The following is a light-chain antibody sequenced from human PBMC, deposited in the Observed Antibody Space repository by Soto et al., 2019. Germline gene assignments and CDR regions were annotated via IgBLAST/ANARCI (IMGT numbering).Light chain of an antibody. CDR3: QQRSSWPLLT. CDR2: DAS. V-gene: IGKV3-11*01. J-gene: IGKJ4*01. CDR1: QSVSNY. Sequence: EIVLTPSPATLSLSPGERATLSCRASQSVSNYLAWFQQKPGQAPRLLIYDASNRATGIPARFSGSGSGTDCTLTISSLEPEDFAVDYCQQRSSWPLLTFGGGTKGEI.